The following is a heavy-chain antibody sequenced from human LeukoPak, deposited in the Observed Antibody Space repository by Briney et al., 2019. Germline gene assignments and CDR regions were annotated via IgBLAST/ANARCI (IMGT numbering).Heavy chain of an antibody. J-gene: IGHJ4*02. CDR1: GGSISSSPYY. CDR3: ARHASVDGNWPRPLDY. Sequence: PSETLSLTCTVSGGSISSSPYYWGWIRQPPGQGLEWIVYIYYSGSTYYNPSLKARVTISVDTSKNQFSLKLTSVTAADTAVYYCARHASVDGNWPRPLDYWGQGSLVTVSS. CDR2: IYYSGST. V-gene: IGHV4-39*01. D-gene: IGHD6-19*01.